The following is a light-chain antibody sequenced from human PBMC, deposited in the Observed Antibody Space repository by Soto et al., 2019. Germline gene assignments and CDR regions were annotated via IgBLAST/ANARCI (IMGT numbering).Light chain of an antibody. J-gene: IGKJ1*01. CDR1: QSVSSN. V-gene: IGKV3D-15*01. CDR3: QQYYSTPPWT. CDR2: GAS. Sequence: IVLTQSPATLSVSPGERATLSCRASQSVSSNLAWHQQRPGQAPRLLIYGASTRATGVPARFSGGGSGTEFTLTITSLQSEDVAVYYCQQYYSTPPWTFGQGTKVEIK.